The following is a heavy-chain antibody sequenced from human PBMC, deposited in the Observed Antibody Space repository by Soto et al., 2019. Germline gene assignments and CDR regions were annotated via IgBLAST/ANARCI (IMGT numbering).Heavy chain of an antibody. Sequence: GGSLRLSCAASGFTFSSYWMSWVRQAPGKGLEWVANIKQDGSEKYYVDSVKGRFTISRDNAKNSLYLQMNSLRAEDTAVYYCARDPRSSSSWYFDLWGRGTLVTVSS. CDR3: ARDPRSSSSWYFDL. V-gene: IGHV3-7*01. CDR1: GFTFSSYW. CDR2: IKQDGSEK. D-gene: IGHD6-6*01. J-gene: IGHJ2*01.